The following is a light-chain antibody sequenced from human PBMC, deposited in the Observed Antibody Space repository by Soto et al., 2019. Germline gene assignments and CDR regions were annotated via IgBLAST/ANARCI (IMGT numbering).Light chain of an antibody. V-gene: IGLV2-14*03. J-gene: IGLJ1*01. CDR2: DVI. CDR3: SSYTSSSTYV. Sequence: QSALTQPASVSGSPGQSIIISCTGSSSDVGGHNYVSWYQEHPGKAPKLMIYDVINRPSGVSIRFSGSKSGNTASLTISGLQAEDEADYYCSSYTSSSTYVFGTGIKLTVL. CDR1: SSDVGGHNY.